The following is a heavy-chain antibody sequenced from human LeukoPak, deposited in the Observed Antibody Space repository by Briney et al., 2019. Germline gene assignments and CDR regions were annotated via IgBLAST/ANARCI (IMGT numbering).Heavy chain of an antibody. J-gene: IGHJ4*02. CDR3: ARTNDFWSGYYQYYFDY. CDR2: MKQDGSEK. Sequence: PGGFLRLSCAASGFTFSNYWMSWLRHAPGKGLEGVANMKQDGSEKYYVDSVKGRITISRDNAKNSLYLRMNSLRAEDTAVYYCARTNDFWSGYYQYYFDYWGQGTLVTVSS. D-gene: IGHD3-3*01. V-gene: IGHV3-7*01. CDR1: GFTFSNYW.